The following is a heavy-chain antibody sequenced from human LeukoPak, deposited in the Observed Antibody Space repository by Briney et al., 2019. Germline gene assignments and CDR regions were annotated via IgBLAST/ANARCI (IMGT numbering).Heavy chain of an antibody. Sequence: SQTLSLTCTVSGGSISSGDYYWSWLRQPPGQGLEWIGYIYYSGSTYYNPSLKSRVTISVDTSKNQFSLKLSSVTAADTAVYYCARHDYGGKDNDYWGQGTLVTVSS. CDR2: IYYSGST. V-gene: IGHV4-30-4*08. J-gene: IGHJ4*02. CDR3: ARHDYGGKDNDY. D-gene: IGHD4-23*01. CDR1: GGSISSGDYY.